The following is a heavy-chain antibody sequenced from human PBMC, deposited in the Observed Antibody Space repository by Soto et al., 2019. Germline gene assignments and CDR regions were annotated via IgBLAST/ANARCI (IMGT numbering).Heavy chain of an antibody. D-gene: IGHD3-22*01. Sequence: QVQLVQSGAEVKKPGSSVKVSCKASGGTFSSYAISWVRQAPGQGLEWMGGIIPIFGTANYAQKFQGRVTTTADESTSTAYMELNSLRSEDTAVYYCARSYYYDSSGGVAFDIWGQGTMVTVSS. CDR2: IIPIFGTA. CDR1: GGTFSSYA. CDR3: ARSYYYDSSGGVAFDI. V-gene: IGHV1-69*01. J-gene: IGHJ3*02.